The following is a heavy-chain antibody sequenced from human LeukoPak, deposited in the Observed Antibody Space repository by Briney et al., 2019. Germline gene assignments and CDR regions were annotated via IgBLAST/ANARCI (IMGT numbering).Heavy chain of an antibody. CDR1: GYTFTGYY. D-gene: IGHD2-2*01. V-gene: IGHV1-2*02. J-gene: IGHJ4*02. CDR3: ARDRTVRCSSTSCYPGHY. Sequence: ASVKVSCKASGYTFTGYYMHWVRQAPGQGLEWMGWINPNSGGTNYAQKFQGRVTMTRDTSISTAYMELSRPRSDDTAVYYCARDRTVRCSSTSCYPGHYWGQGTLVTVSS. CDR2: INPNSGGT.